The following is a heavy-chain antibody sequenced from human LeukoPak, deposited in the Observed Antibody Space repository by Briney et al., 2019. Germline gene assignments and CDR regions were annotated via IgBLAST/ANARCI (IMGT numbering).Heavy chain of an antibody. D-gene: IGHD2-21*01. CDR3: ARERQDTILHSGAFDI. V-gene: IGHV3-30*04. J-gene: IGHJ3*02. CDR2: IASDGRHT. CDR1: GFTFSTYF. Sequence: GRSLRLSCAASGFTFSTYFMHWVRQAPGKGLEWVADIASDGRHTFYVQYVKGRFTISRDNSKNTLYLQMNSLRAEDTAVYFCARERQDTILHSGAFDIWGQRTMVSVSS.